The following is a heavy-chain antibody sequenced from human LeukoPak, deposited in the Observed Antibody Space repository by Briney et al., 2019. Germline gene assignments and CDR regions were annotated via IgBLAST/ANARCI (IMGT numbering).Heavy chain of an antibody. J-gene: IGHJ4*02. V-gene: IGHV3-64*01. CDR1: GFTFSSYA. CDR2: ISSNGGST. CDR3: ARSARTTVTDPFDY. D-gene: IGHD4-17*01. Sequence: PGGSLRLSGAASGFTFSSYARPWVRQAPGKGLEFVSAISSNGGSTYYANSVKGRFTISRDNSKNTLYLQMGSLRAEDMAVYYCARSARTTVTDPFDYWGQGTLVTVSS.